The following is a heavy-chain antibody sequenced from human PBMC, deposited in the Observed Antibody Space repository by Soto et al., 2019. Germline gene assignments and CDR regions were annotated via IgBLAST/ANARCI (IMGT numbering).Heavy chain of an antibody. CDR3: AREMERLMDV. CDR2: INAGNGNT. J-gene: IGHJ6*02. V-gene: IGHV1-3*01. Sequence: ASLNGSCYASGQTLTSYAMHFARQAPGQRLEWMGWINAGNGNTKYSQKFQGRVTITRDTSASTAYMELSSLRSEDTAVYYCAREMERLMDVWGQGTTVTVSS. CDR1: GQTLTSYA. D-gene: IGHD2-8*01.